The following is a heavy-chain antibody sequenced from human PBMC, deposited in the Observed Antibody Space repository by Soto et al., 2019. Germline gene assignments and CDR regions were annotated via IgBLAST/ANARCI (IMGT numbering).Heavy chain of an antibody. J-gene: IGHJ6*02. CDR3: ARHLAALADV. CDR2: IDPSDSYT. V-gene: IGHV5-10-1*01. Sequence: GESLKISCKGSGYSFTSYWISWVRQMPGKGLEWMGRIDPSDSYTNYSPSFQGHVTISADKSISTAYLQWSSLKASDAAMYYCARHLAALADVWGQGTTVTVSS. CDR1: GYSFTSYW. D-gene: IGHD6-6*01.